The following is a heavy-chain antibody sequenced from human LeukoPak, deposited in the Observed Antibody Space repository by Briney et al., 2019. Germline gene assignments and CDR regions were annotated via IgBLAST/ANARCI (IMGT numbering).Heavy chain of an antibody. D-gene: IGHD3-22*01. J-gene: IGHJ4*02. Sequence: PSETLSLTCTVSGGPISSFDWIWIRQPPGKGLEWIGYIYYSGSTNYNPSLKSRVTISVDTSKNQFSLELSSVTAADTAVYYCAREKAPIYYYSSGYYHPEERGFDYWRQGTLVTVSS. CDR1: GGPISSFD. V-gene: IGHV4-59*01. CDR3: AREKAPIYYYSSGYYHPEERGFDY. CDR2: IYYSGST.